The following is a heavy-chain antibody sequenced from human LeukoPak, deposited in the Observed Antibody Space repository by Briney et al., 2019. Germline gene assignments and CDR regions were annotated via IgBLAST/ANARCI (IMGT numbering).Heavy chain of an antibody. J-gene: IGHJ6*02. CDR1: GGSISSSSDY. V-gene: IGHV4-39*01. CDR2: IYYSGST. Sequence: PSETLSLTCTVSGGSISSSSDYWGWIRQPPGKGLEWIGSIYYSGSTYYNPSLKSRVTISVDTSKNQFSLKLSSVTAADTAVYYCARQKRVLGYSSSWYYYGMDVWGQGTTVTVSS. D-gene: IGHD6-13*01. CDR3: ARQKRVLGYSSSWYYYGMDV.